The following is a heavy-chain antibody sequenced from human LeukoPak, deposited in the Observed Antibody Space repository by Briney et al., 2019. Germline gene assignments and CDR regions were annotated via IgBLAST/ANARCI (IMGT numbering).Heavy chain of an antibody. CDR2: IYHSGST. CDR3: AKDVPAAYFDY. J-gene: IGHJ4*02. Sequence: SETLSLTCAVYGASFSGYYWSWIRQSPAKGLEWIGEIYHSGSTNYSPSLKSRVTISADTSKNQFSLKLTSVTAADTAVYYCAKDVPAAYFDYWGQGTLVTVSS. CDR1: GASFSGYY. V-gene: IGHV4-34*01. D-gene: IGHD2-2*01.